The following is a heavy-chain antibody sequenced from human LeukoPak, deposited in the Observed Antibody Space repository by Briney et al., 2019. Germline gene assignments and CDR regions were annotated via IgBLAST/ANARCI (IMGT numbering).Heavy chain of an antibody. Sequence: SVKVSCKASGYTFTSYGISWVRQAPGQGLEWMGGIIPIFGTANYAQKFQGRVTITADESTSTAYMELSSLRSEDTAVYYCARDGRGYSYGPRYRFDYWGQGTLVTVSS. J-gene: IGHJ4*02. CDR2: IIPIFGTA. V-gene: IGHV1-69*13. CDR1: GYTFTSYG. CDR3: ARDGRGYSYGPRYRFDY. D-gene: IGHD5-18*01.